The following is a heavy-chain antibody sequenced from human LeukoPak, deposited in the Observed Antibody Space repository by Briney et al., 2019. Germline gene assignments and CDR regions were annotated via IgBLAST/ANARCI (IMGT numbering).Heavy chain of an antibody. CDR1: GGSFSGYY. CDR3: ATLGEYYDSSGYYYN. V-gene: IGHV4-34*01. D-gene: IGHD3-22*01. Sequence: SETLSLTCAVYGGSFSGYYWSWIRQPPGKGLEWIGEINHSGSTYYNPSLKSRVAISVDSSKNQFSLKLTSVTAADTAVYYCATLGEYYDSSGYYYNWGQGTLVTVSS. J-gene: IGHJ4*02. CDR2: INHSGST.